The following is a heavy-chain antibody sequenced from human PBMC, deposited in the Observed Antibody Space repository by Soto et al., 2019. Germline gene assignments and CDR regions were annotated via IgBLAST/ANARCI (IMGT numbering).Heavy chain of an antibody. J-gene: IGHJ5*02. CDR1: GGSISGSSHY. Sequence: SETLSLTCIVSGGSISGSSHYWAWIRQPPGKGLEWIGSLYYGGNTYYYPSLKSRVTISVDTSKNQFSLKLTSVTAADTAVYYCARPATGTGFGFDPWGQGTLVTVSS. D-gene: IGHD6-13*01. V-gene: IGHV4-39*01. CDR3: ARPATGTGFGFDP. CDR2: LYYGGNT.